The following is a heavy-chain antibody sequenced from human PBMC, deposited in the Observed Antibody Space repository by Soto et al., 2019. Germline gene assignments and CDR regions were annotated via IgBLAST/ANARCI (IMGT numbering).Heavy chain of an antibody. J-gene: IGHJ6*02. D-gene: IGHD3-16*01. CDR1: GYIFVNYG. V-gene: IGHV1-18*01. CDR3: VMVDNYVTPTPQYV. Sequence: QVQLVQSGDEVKKPGASVKVSCKASGYIFVNYGIAWVRQAPGQGLEWMGWISPYTGNTHSATKVQGRLTMTTDTSTSTGYRDVGSLTSDDTAVYYCVMVDNYVTPTPQYVWGQGTTVTVSS. CDR2: ISPYTGNT.